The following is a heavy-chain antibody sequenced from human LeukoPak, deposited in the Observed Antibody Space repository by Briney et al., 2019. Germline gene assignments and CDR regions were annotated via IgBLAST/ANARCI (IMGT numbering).Heavy chain of an antibody. V-gene: IGHV3-23*01. CDR1: GLTFSSYA. CDR3: AKIDYYGSGGYYRHFDY. J-gene: IGHJ4*02. CDR2: MSGSGGST. Sequence: GGSLRLSCAASGLTFSSYAMSWVRQAPGKGLEWVSAMSGSGGSTYYADSVKGRFTISRDNSKNTLYLQMNSLRPEDTAVYYCAKIDYYGSGGYYRHFDYWGQGTLVTVSS. D-gene: IGHD3-10*01.